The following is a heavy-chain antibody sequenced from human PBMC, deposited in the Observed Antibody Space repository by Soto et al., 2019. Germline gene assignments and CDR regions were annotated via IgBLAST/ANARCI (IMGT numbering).Heavy chain of an antibody. D-gene: IGHD3-10*01. CDR1: GFTFSNAW. CDR2: IKSKTDGGTT. J-gene: IGHJ4*02. CDR3: TTAPHQGHHYYGSGSYYMGGPY. Sequence: GGSLRLSCAASGFTFSNAWMSWVRQAPGKGLEWVGRIKSKTDGGTTDYAAPVKGRFTISRDDSKNTLYLQMNSLKTEDTAVYYCTTAPHQGHHYYGSGSYYMGGPYWGQGTLVTVSS. V-gene: IGHV3-15*01.